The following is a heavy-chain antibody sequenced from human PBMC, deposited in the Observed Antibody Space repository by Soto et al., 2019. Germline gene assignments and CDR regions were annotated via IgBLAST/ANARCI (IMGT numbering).Heavy chain of an antibody. CDR1: GFSLSTSGVG. D-gene: IGHD3-22*01. Sequence: QITLKESGPTLVKPTQTLTLTCTFSGFSLSTSGVGVGWIRQPPGKALEWLALIYWDDDKRYSPSLKSRLTITKDTSKNQVVLTMTNMDPVDTATYYCAHSMWEGSGSGYYYGGGMDVWGQGTTVTVSS. CDR2: IYWDDDK. V-gene: IGHV2-5*02. CDR3: AHSMWEGSGSGYYYGGGMDV. J-gene: IGHJ6*02.